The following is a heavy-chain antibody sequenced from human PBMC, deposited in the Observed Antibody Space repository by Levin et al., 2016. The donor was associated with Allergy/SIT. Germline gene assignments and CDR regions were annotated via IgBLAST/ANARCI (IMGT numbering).Heavy chain of an antibody. CDR2: ISSSGSTI. V-gene: IGHV3-48*03. CDR3: ARENLDSSGYGAFDI. Sequence: GGSLRLSCAASGFTFSSYEMNWVRQAPGKGLEWVSYISSSGSTIYYADSVKGRFTISRDNAKNSLYLQMNSLRAEDTAVYYCARENLDSSGYGAFDIWGQGTMVTVSS. CDR1: GFTFSSYE. D-gene: IGHD3-22*01. J-gene: IGHJ3*02.